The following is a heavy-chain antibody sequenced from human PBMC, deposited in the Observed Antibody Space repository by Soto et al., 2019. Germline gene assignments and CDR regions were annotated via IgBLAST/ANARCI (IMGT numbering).Heavy chain of an antibody. D-gene: IGHD2-8*02. CDR1: GGSIKSNDYF. V-gene: IGHV4-39*01. CDR3: ASFLVGATARNDFAS. CDR2: IYSNGGT. Sequence: LQLQESGPGVVKPSETLSLACSVSGGSIKSNDYFWGWVRQPPGKGLEWISSIYSNGGTYDSPSLKSRATVSIDTSKIQFFLTVRSVTAADTAVYYCASFLVGATARNDFASWGLGTLVTISS. J-gene: IGHJ4*02.